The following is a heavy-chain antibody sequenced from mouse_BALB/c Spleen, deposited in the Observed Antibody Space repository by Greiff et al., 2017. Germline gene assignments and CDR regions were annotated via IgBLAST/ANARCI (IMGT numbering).Heavy chain of an antibody. CDR1: GFTFSSYT. CDR2: ISDGGSYT. CDR3: ARVLIYYYGSSYAMDY. J-gene: IGHJ4*01. V-gene: IGHV5-4*02. Sequence: EVQGVESGGGLVKPGGSLKLSCAASGFTFSSYTMSWVRQTPEKRLEWVATISDGGSYTYYPDSVKGRFTISRDNAKNNLYLQMSSLKSEDTAMYYCARVLIYYYGSSYAMDYWGQGTSVTVSS. D-gene: IGHD1-1*01.